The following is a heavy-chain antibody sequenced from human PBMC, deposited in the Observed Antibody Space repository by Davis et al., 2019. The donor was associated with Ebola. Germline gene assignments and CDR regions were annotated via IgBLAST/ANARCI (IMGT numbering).Heavy chain of an antibody. D-gene: IGHD7-27*01. CDR1: GGSISSGGYS. J-gene: IGHJ4*02. CDR3: ARLTGGANFDY. CDR2: IYHSGST. V-gene: IGHV4-30-2*01. Sequence: LRLSCAVSGGSISSGGYSWSWIRQPPGKGLEWIGYIYHSGSTYYNPSLKSRVTISVDTSKNQFSLKLSSVTAADTAVYYCARLTGGANFDYWGQGTLVTVSS.